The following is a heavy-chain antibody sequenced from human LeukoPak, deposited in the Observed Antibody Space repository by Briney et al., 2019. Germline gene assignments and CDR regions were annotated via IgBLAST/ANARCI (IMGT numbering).Heavy chain of an antibody. CDR1: GYTFTSYG. J-gene: IGHJ2*01. V-gene: IGHV1-18*01. CDR3: ARDESNYYDSSGYYYVWYFDL. CDR2: ISAYNGNT. D-gene: IGHD3-22*01. Sequence: ASVKVSCKASGYTFTSYGISWVRQAPGQGLEWMGWISAYNGNTNYAQKLQGRVTMTTDTSTSTAYMELRSLRSDDTAVYYCARDESNYYDSSGYYYVWYFDLWGRGTLVTVSS.